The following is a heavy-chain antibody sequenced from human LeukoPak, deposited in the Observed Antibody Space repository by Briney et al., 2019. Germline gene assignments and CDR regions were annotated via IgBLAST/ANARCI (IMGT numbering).Heavy chain of an antibody. Sequence: GGSLRLSCAASGFTFRSHWMHSVRHVPGKGLVWVSDISTDGTTTNYADSVKGRFTISRDNAKDTLYLQMHSLRVDDTAVYYCARSLGYSSGGWGQGTLVTVSS. CDR3: ARSLGYSSGG. CDR2: ISTDGTTT. V-gene: IGHV3-74*01. CDR1: GFTFRSHW. D-gene: IGHD2-15*01. J-gene: IGHJ4*02.